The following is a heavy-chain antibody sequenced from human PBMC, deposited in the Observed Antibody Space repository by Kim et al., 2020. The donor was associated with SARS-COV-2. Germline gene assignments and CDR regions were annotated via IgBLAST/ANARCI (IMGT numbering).Heavy chain of an antibody. V-gene: IGHV1-46*01. CDR3: ARGTSRGDTDAFDI. Sequence: AQKFQGRVTMTRDTSTSTVYMELSSLRSEDTAVYYCARGTSRGDTDAFDIWGQGTMVTVSS. J-gene: IGHJ3*02. D-gene: IGHD3-10*01.